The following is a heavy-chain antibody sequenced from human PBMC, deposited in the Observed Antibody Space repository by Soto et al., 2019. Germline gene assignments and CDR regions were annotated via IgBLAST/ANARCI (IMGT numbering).Heavy chain of an antibody. J-gene: IGHJ6*03. Sequence: QAQLVQSGAEVKRPGSSVKVSCKASGDTFSSYSISWVRQAPGQGLEWMGRIIPMVGTPNYARKFQGRVTFSADKSTSTAYMVLNSLISDDPAVYYCATDGGSTSSSAYNYFMDVWGKGTPVTVSS. CDR3: ATDGGSTSSSAYNYFMDV. CDR1: GDTFSSYS. V-gene: IGHV1-69*08. D-gene: IGHD3-16*01. CDR2: IIPMVGTP.